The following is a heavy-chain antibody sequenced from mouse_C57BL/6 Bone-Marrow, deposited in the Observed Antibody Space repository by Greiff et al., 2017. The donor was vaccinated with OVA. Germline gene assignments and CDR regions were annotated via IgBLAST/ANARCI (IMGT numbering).Heavy chain of an antibody. CDR3: ARRYYGSSYWYFDV. J-gene: IGHJ1*03. CDR1: GYTFTDYY. V-gene: IGHV1-75*01. CDR2: ICPGSGST. D-gene: IGHD1-1*01. Sequence: VKLVESGPELVKPGASVKISCKASGYTFTDYYINWVKQRPGQGLEWIGWICPGSGSTYYNEKFKGKATLTVDKSSSTAYMLLSSLTSEDSAVYFCARRYYGSSYWYFDVWGTGTTVTVSS.